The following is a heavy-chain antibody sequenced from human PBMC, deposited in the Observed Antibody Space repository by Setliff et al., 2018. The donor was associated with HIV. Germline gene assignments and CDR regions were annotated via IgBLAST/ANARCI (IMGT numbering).Heavy chain of an antibody. V-gene: IGHV4-61*09. D-gene: IGHD3-3*01. CDR3: ARPLSESYNFWGDAFAI. CDR2: IYTSGST. Sequence: NPSETLSLTCTVSGGSISSGSYYWSWIRQPAGKGLEWIGHIYTSGSTNYNPSLKSRVTISVDTSKNQFSLRLTSVTAADTAVYYCARPLSESYNFWGDAFAIWGQGTMVTVSS. J-gene: IGHJ3*02. CDR1: GGSISSGSYY.